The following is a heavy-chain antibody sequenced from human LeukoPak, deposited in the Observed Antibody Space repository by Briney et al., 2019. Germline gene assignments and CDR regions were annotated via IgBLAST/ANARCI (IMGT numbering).Heavy chain of an antibody. CDR1: GFTFSSYG. D-gene: IGHD3-16*02. Sequence: HPEGSLRLSCAASGFTFSSYGMHWVRQAPGKGLEWVAVIWYDGSNKYYADSVKGRFTISRDNSKNTLYLQMNSLRAEDTAVYYCAREMGYYDYVWGSYRKSTFDYWGQGTLVTVSS. CDR3: AREMGYYDYVWGSYRKSTFDY. J-gene: IGHJ4*02. CDR2: IWYDGSNK. V-gene: IGHV3-33*08.